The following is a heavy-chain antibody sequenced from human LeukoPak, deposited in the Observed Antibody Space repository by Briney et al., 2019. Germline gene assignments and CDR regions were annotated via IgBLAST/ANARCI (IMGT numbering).Heavy chain of an antibody. CDR2: ISSSGSTI. V-gene: IGHV3-48*03. D-gene: IGHD6-13*01. CDR3: ARKSAAEYYYYYYMDV. Sequence: PGGSLRLSCAASGFTFSSYEMSWVRQAPGKGLEWVSYISSSGSTIYYADSVKGRFTIPRDNAKNSLYLQMNSLRAEDTAVYYCARKSAAEYYYYYYMDVWGKGTTVTVSS. J-gene: IGHJ6*03. CDR1: GFTFSSYE.